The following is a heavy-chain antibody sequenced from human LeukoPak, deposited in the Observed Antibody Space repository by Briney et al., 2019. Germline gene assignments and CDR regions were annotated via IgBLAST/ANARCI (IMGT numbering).Heavy chain of an antibody. CDR2: ISGSGGST. CDR3: AKAGDYSNYIFDY. Sequence: GGSLRLSCAASGFTFSSYAMSWVRQAPGKGLEWASAISGSGGSTYYADSVKGRFTISRDNSKNTLYLQMNSLRAEDTAVYYCAKAGDYSNYIFDYWGQGTLVTVSS. CDR1: GFTFSSYA. V-gene: IGHV3-23*01. D-gene: IGHD4-11*01. J-gene: IGHJ4*02.